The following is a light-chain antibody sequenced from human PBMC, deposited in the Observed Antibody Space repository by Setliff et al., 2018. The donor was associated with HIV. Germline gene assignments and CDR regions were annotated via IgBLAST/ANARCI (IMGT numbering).Light chain of an antibody. CDR2: DVN. V-gene: IGLV2-14*03. Sequence: QSVLTQPASVSGSPGQSITISCTGTSSDVGGYKYVSWYQQHPGKAPKLIIYDVNNRPSGVSNRISGSKSGNTASLTISGLQAEDEADYYCCSYTGTYTYVFATGTKVTVL. CDR1: SSDVGGYKY. J-gene: IGLJ1*01. CDR3: CSYTGTYTYV.